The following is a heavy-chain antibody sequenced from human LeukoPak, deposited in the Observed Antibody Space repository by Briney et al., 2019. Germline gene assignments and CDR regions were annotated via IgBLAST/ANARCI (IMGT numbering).Heavy chain of an antibody. Sequence: SETLSLTCTVSGYSISSGHFWSWIRQPPGKGLEWIGSIYGSGTTYYDPPLTSRVSISADTSMNQFSLELSSVTAADTAVYYCASVGGGSPYWGQGTLVTVSS. CDR2: IYGSGTT. V-gene: IGHV4-38-2*02. D-gene: IGHD3-16*01. J-gene: IGHJ4*02. CDR3: ASVGGGSPY. CDR1: GYSISSGHF.